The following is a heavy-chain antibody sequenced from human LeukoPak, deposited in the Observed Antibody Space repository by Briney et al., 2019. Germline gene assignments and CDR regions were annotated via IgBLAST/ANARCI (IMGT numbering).Heavy chain of an antibody. CDR2: INPHSGGT. J-gene: IGHJ4*02. CDR3: ARGSWFGDLLYAQPAYYFDY. CDR1: GYTFTDYY. Sequence: ASVKVSCKASGYTFTDYYIHWVRQAPGQGLEWMGWINPHSGGTNYAQNFQDRVTMTRDTSISTAYMDLSRLRSDDTAVYSCARGSWFGDLLYAQPAYYFDYWGQGTLVTVSS. D-gene: IGHD3-10*01. V-gene: IGHV1-2*02.